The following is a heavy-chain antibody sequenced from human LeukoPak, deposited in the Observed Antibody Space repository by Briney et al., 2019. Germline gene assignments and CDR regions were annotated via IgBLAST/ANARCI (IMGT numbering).Heavy chain of an antibody. CDR1: GFTFSTYW. V-gene: IGHV3-74*01. CDR2: INSDGSSA. Sequence: GGSLRLSCAASGFTFSTYWIHWVRQAPGKGLVWVSRINSDGSSATYADSVKGRFTISRDNAKNTVYLQMNSLRVGDTAVYFCTSRNGSGDYWGQGTPVTVFS. D-gene: IGHD3-10*01. J-gene: IGHJ4*02. CDR3: TSRNGSGDY.